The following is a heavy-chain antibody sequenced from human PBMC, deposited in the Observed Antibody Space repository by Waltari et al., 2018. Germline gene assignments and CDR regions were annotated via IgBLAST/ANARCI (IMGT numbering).Heavy chain of an antibody. V-gene: IGHV3-30*18. J-gene: IGHJ5*02. D-gene: IGHD6-13*01. Sequence: QVQLVESGGGVVQPGRSLSLSCAASGFTFSSYGMHWVRQAPGKGLEWVAVISYDGSNKYYADSVKGRFTISRDNSKNTLYLQMNSLRAEDTAVYYCAKSSSSWYVFDPWGQGTLVTVSS. CDR2: ISYDGSNK. CDR3: AKSSSSWYVFDP. CDR1: GFTFSSYG.